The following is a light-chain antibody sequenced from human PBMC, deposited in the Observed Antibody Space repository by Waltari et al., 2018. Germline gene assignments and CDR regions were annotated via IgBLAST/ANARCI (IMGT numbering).Light chain of an antibody. Sequence: QSALTQPRSVSGSPGQSVTISCTGTSSDVGGYNSVSWYQQDPGKAPKLLIFDVSEWPSGVSDRFSGSKSGNTASLTISGLQAEDEADYHCCSFAAGNTVIFGGGTKLTVV. CDR1: SSDVGGYNS. CDR2: DVS. J-gene: IGLJ2*01. CDR3: CSFAAGNTVI. V-gene: IGLV2-11*01.